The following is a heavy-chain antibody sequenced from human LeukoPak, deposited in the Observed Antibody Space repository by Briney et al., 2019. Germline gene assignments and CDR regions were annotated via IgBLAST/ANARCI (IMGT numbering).Heavy chain of an antibody. V-gene: IGHV3-7*01. CDR2: INLDGSEK. CDR3: AREGTRGFFDS. CDR1: GFTFSDYA. J-gene: IGHJ4*02. D-gene: IGHD1/OR15-1a*01. Sequence: GGSLRLSCAASGFTFSDYAMSWVRQAPGKGLEWVADINLDGSEKYYVDSVKGRFTISRDNAKNSLNLHMNSLRAEDTAVYYCAREGTRGFFDSWGQGTLVTVSS.